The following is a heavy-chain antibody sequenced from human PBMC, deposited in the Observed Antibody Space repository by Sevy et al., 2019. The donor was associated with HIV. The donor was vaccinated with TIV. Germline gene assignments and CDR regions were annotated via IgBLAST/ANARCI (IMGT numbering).Heavy chain of an antibody. CDR3: ASRGGDFWNGYNFDH. D-gene: IGHD3-3*01. J-gene: IGHJ4*02. V-gene: IGHV3-30*03. Sequence: GGSLRLSCAASGFTFSDFAMAWVRQAPGKGLEWVALILFDGRNKYYADSVMGRFTISRDKSKKTLILEMNSLRHDDTAMYYCASRGGDFWNGYNFDHWGQGTLVTVSS. CDR1: GFTFSDFA. CDR2: ILFDGRNK.